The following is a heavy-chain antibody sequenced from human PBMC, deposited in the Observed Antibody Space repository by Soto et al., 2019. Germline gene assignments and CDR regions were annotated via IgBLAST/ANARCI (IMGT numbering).Heavy chain of an antibody. V-gene: IGHV1-69*01. CDR1: GGTFSSYA. D-gene: IGHD6-13*01. J-gene: IGHJ6*02. CDR3: ARGERSSLRGLAYYYYYGMDV. Sequence: QVQLVQSGAEVKKPGSSVKVSCKASGGTFSSYAISWVRQAPGQGLEWMGGIIPIFGTANYAQKFQGRVTITADESTSTAYMELSSLRSEDTAVYYCARGERSSLRGLAYYYYYGMDVWGQGTTVTVSS. CDR2: IIPIFGTA.